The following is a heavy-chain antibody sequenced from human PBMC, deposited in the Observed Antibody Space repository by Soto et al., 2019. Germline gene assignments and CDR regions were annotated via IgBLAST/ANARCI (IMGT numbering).Heavy chain of an antibody. CDR2: MNPNSGNT. V-gene: IGHV1-8*01. Sequence: GASVKVSCKASGYTFTSYDINWVRQATGQGLEWMGWMNPNSGNTGYAQKFQGRVTMTRNTSISTAYMELSSLRSEDTAVYYCARGRYCTNGVCYSSAEYFQHWGQGTLVTVSS. D-gene: IGHD2-8*01. CDR3: ARGRYCTNGVCYSSAEYFQH. CDR1: GYTFTSYD. J-gene: IGHJ1*01.